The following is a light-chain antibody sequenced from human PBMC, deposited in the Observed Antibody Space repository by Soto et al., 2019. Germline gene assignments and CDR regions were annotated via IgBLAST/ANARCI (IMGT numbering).Light chain of an antibody. V-gene: IGKV1-5*01. CDR3: QKYGSYPWA. CDR2: DAS. J-gene: IGKJ1*01. CDR1: QSIAIW. Sequence: DIRLTQSPSTLSAAVGDRVTITCRASQSIAIWLAWYHQKTGKAPKALIYDASRLESGVPSRFSGSGSGTEFTLTISSLQPDDFATYYCQKYGSYPWAFGQGTRVQV.